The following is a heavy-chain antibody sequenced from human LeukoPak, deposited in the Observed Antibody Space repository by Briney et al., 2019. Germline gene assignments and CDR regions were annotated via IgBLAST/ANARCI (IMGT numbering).Heavy chain of an antibody. J-gene: IGHJ3*02. D-gene: IGHD2-21*02. CDR1: GYTFTSYY. Sequence: GASVKVSCKASGYTFTSYYMHWVRQAPGQGLEWMGIINPSGGSTSYAQKFQGRVTMTRDTSTSTVYMELSSLRSEDTAVYYCARDAGVCCGGDSPGAFDIWGQGTMVTVSS. V-gene: IGHV1-46*01. CDR3: ARDAGVCCGGDSPGAFDI. CDR2: INPSGGST.